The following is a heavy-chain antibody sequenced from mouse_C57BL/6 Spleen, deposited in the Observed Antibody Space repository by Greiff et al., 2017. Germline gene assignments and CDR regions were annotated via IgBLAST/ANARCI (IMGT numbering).Heavy chain of an antibody. Sequence: QVQLQQPGAELVKPGASVTLSCKASGYTFTSYWMHWVKQRPGRGLEWIGRIDPNSGGTKYNEKFKSQATLTVDKPSSTADMPLSSLTSEDSAVYYCAPTNWEGWYFDVWGTGTTVTVSS. CDR3: APTNWEGWYFDV. CDR1: GYTFTSYW. D-gene: IGHD4-1*01. CDR2: IDPNSGGT. J-gene: IGHJ1*03. V-gene: IGHV1-72*01.